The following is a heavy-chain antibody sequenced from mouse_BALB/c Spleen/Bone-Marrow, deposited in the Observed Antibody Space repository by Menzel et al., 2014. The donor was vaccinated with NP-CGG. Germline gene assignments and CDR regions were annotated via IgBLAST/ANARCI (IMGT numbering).Heavy chain of an antibody. V-gene: IGHV1-5*01. CDR3: TTLARNNFDY. CDR1: GYTFSNYW. CDR2: IYPGNSDT. Sequence: EVKVVESGTVLARPGAAVKMSCKASGYTFSNYWMHWVKQRPGQGLEWIGTIYPGNSDTTYNQKFQGKAKLTAVTSTSTAYMELSSLTNEDSAVYYCTTLARNNFDYWGQGTTLTVSS. J-gene: IGHJ2*01. D-gene: IGHD3-1*01.